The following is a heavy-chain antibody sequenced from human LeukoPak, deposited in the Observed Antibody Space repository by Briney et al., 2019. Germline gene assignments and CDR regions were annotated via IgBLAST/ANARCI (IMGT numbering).Heavy chain of an antibody. CDR1: GYTFTGYY. CDR3: ARDPPGVRYGRPIFDF. J-gene: IGHJ4*02. CDR2: INPNSGGT. Sequence: ASVKVSCKASGYTFTGYYMHWVRQAPGQGLEWMGWINPNSGGTNYAQKFQGRVTMTRDTSISTAYMELSRLRSDDTAVYYCARDPPGVRYGRPIFDFWGQGTLVTVSS. D-gene: IGHD2-8*01. V-gene: IGHV1-2*02.